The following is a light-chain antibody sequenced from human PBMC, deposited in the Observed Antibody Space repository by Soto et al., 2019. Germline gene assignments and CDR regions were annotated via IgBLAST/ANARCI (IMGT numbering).Light chain of an antibody. CDR1: SSDVGSYNL. CDR3: SSYAGSDNFVL. V-gene: IGLV2-14*02. Sequence: QSVLTQPASVSGSPGQSITISCTGTSSDVGSYNLVSWYQQHPGKAPKLMIYEGSKRPSGVPDRFSGSKSGNTASLTVSGLQAEDEADYYCSSYAGSDNFVLFGGGTKVTVL. J-gene: IGLJ2*01. CDR2: EGS.